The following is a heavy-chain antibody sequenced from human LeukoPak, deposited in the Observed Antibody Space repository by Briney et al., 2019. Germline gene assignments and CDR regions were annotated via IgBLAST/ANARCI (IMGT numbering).Heavy chain of an antibody. CDR3: ARYYYDSSGYYRYYYYMDV. CDR1: GGSISSYY. D-gene: IGHD3-22*01. J-gene: IGHJ6*03. V-gene: IGHV4-59*08. CDR2: IYYSGST. Sequence: SEPLSLTCTVSGGSISSYYWSWIRQPPGKGLEWIGYIYYSGSTNYNPSLKSRVTISVDTSKNQFSLKLSSVTAADTAVYYCARYYYDSSGYYRYYYYMDVWGKGTTVTVSS.